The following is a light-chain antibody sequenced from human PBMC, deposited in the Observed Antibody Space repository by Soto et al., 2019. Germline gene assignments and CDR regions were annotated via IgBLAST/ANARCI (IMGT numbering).Light chain of an antibody. V-gene: IGKV1-5*01. CDR1: QSISSR. J-gene: IGKJ2*01. CDR3: QHYDSFPHT. CDR2: HAA. Sequence: DIQMTQSPSTLSASVGDRVTITCRASQSISSRLAWNQQKPGIAPKLLSYHAANLDSGVPSRFSGSGYGTEITLTISSLQPDDFATYYCQHYDSFPHTFGQGAKLEIK.